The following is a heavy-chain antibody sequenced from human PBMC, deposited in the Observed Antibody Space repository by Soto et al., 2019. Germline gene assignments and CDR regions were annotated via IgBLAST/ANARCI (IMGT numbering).Heavy chain of an antibody. Sequence: SETLSLTCAVYGGYFSGYYWSWIRKPPGKGLEWIGEINHSGSTNYNPSLKSRVTISVDTSKNQFSLKLSSVTAADTAVYYCARTSRLTGYYTPIDYWGQGTLVTVSS. D-gene: IGHD3-9*01. J-gene: IGHJ4*02. CDR3: ARTSRLTGYYTPIDY. CDR1: GGYFSGYY. CDR2: INHSGST. V-gene: IGHV4-34*01.